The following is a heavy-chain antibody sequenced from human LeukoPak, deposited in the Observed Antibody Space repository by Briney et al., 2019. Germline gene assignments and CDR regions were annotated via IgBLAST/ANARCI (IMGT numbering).Heavy chain of an antibody. V-gene: IGHV1-8*03. CDR3: ARGRRTVTTLFYYYYYMDV. D-gene: IGHD4-17*01. Sequence: ASVKVSCKASGYTFTSYDINWVRQATGQGLEWMGWMNPNSGNTGYAQKLQGRVTITRNTSISTAYMELSSLRSEDTAVYYCARGRRTVTTLFYYYYYMDVWGKGTTVTVSS. CDR1: GYTFTSYD. CDR2: MNPNSGNT. J-gene: IGHJ6*03.